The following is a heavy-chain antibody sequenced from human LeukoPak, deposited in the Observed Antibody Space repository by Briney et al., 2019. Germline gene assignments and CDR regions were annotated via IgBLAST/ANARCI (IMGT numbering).Heavy chain of an antibody. CDR1: GFTFSSFW. CDR3: ARRYFDL. V-gene: IGHV3-7*03. J-gene: IGHJ2*01. Sequence: GGSLRLSCAVSGFTFSSFWMHWVRQAPGKGLEWVANINQDGTEKWYVEYVKGRFTISRDNAKNSLYLQMNSLRAEDTAVYYCARRYFDLWGRGTLVTVSS. CDR2: INQDGTEK.